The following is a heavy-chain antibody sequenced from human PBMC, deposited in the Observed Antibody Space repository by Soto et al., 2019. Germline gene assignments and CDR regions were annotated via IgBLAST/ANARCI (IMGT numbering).Heavy chain of an antibody. CDR2: TIPIFDTT. V-gene: IGHV1-69*01. D-gene: IGHD5-18*01. CDR3: VRQQLHGSTNWFDP. Sequence: QVQLVQSGAEVKKPGSSVKVSCKASGGTFSSYAISWVRQAPGQGLEWMGGTIPIFDTTNYAQKFQGRVTITADESTSTAYMELSSLRSEDTAVYYCVRQQLHGSTNWFDPWGQGTLVTVSS. J-gene: IGHJ5*02. CDR1: GGTFSSYA.